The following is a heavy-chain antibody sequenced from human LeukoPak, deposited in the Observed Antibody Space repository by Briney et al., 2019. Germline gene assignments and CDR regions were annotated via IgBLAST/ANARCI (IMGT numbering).Heavy chain of an antibody. CDR3: ARGRDGYNYGGFDY. Sequence: GRSPRLSCAASGFTLSSYAIHGLRQAPGKGLEWVPVISYDGSNKYYADSVKGRFTISRDNYKNTLYLQMNSMRAEDTAVYYCARGRDGYNYGGFDYWGQGTLVTVSS. V-gene: IGHV3-30*04. CDR2: ISYDGSNK. J-gene: IGHJ4*02. CDR1: GFTLSSYA. D-gene: IGHD5-24*01.